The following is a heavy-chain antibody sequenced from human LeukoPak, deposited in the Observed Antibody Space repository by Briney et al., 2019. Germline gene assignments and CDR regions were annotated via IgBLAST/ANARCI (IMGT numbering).Heavy chain of an antibody. V-gene: IGHV3-33*01. CDR2: IWYDGSNI. CDR1: GFTFSSDG. D-gene: IGHD3-10*02. J-gene: IGHJ4*02. Sequence: PGRSLRLSCAASGFTFSSDGFHWVRQAPGKGLEWVAVIWYDGSNIHYAESVKGRFTISRDNSRDTLYLHMNSLRPEDTAVYYCARDFYTGMFDYWGQGTLVTVSS. CDR3: ARDFYTGMFDY.